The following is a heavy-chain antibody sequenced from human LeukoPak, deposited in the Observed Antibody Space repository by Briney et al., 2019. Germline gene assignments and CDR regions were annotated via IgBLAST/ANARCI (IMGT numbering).Heavy chain of an antibody. CDR2: INSDGSST. J-gene: IGHJ4*02. CDR3: AKAHDYGDYGAFDY. CDR1: GFTFSSYW. V-gene: IGHV3-74*01. Sequence: PGGSLRLSCAASGFTFSSYWMHWVRQAPGKGLVWVSRINSDGSSTSYADSVKGRFTISRDNSKNTLYLQMNSLRAEDTAVYYCAKAHDYGDYGAFDYWGQGTLVTVSS. D-gene: IGHD4-17*01.